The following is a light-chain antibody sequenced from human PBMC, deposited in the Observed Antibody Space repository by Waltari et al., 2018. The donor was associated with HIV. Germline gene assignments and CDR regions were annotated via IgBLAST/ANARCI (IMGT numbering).Light chain of an antibody. J-gene: IGKJ5*01. V-gene: IGKV1-12*01. CDR1: QNIVSW. CDR2: AAS. CDR3: QQAFRFPLT. Sequence: DIQMPQSPSSVSASVVDKLTITCRGNQNIVSWLAWYQQKPGKAPKLLIYAASSFQSGVPSRFSGGGSGTDFTLTINSLQPEDFATYYCQQAFRFPLTFGQGTRLEIK.